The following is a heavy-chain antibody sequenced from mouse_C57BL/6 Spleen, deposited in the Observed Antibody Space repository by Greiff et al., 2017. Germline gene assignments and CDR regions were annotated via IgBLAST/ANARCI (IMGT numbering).Heavy chain of an antibody. CDR3: SRGEIYYDYDGYYAMDY. V-gene: IGHV1-80*01. CDR2: IYPGDGDT. D-gene: IGHD2-4*01. Sequence: VQLQQSGAELVKPGASVKISCKASGYAFSSYWMNWVKQRPGKGLEWIGQIYPGDGDTNYNGKFKGKATLTADKSASTAYMQHSSLTSEDSAVYFCSRGEIYYDYDGYYAMDYWGQGTSVTVAS. J-gene: IGHJ4*01. CDR1: GYAFSSYW.